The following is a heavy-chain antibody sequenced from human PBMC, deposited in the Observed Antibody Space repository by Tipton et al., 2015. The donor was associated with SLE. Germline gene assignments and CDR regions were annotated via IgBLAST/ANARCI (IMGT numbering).Heavy chain of an antibody. Sequence: SLRLSCVASGFTLSNYGMHWVRQAPGKGLEWVAVIWFDGSNDHYADSVKGRFTISRDNMKNRLYLQMNNLSAEDTGVYSCARMYGDSRTNWFDSWGQGTLVTVSS. CDR3: ARMYGDSRTNWFDS. D-gene: IGHD2-21*02. J-gene: IGHJ5*01. V-gene: IGHV3-33*08. CDR1: GFTLSNYG. CDR2: IWFDGSND.